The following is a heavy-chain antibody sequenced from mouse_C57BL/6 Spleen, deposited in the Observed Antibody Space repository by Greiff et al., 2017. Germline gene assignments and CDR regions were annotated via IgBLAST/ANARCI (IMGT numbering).Heavy chain of an antibody. J-gene: IGHJ1*03. CDR1: GFTFSDYG. CDR2: ISSGSSTI. CDR3: ARGTTVVYWYYEV. Sequence: EVKLVESGGGLVKPGGSLKLSCAASGFTFSDYGMHWVRQAPEKGLEWVAYISSGSSTIYYADTVKGRFTISRDNAKNTRFLQMTSLRSEDTAMYYCARGTTVVYWYYEVWGTGTTVTVSS. V-gene: IGHV5-17*01. D-gene: IGHD1-1*01.